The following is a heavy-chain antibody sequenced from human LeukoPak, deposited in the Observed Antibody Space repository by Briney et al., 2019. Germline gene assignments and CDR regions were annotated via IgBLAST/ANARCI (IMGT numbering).Heavy chain of an antibody. V-gene: IGHV3-74*01. CDR2: IKSDGSST. J-gene: IGHJ6*03. CDR3: ARAHYMDV. Sequence: GGPLRLSCAASGFIFSNYWMHWVREAPGAGLVRVSRIKSDGSSTSYADSVKGRFTISRDNANNTLYLQMNSLRAEDTAVYYCARAHYMDVWGKGTTVTVSS. CDR1: GFIFSNYW.